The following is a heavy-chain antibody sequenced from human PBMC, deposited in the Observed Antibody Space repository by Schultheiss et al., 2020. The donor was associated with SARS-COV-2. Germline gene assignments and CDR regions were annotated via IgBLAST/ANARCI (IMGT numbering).Heavy chain of an antibody. CDR1: GGSISSNGPY. Sequence: SETLSLTCSVSGGSISSNGPYWGWIRQPPGKGLEWIATIHSRGNTYYSPSLTSRVTIAVDTSKNQFSLKLTSVTVADTALYYCATRTGYSSSWSPRGTYYYGMDVWGQGTTVTVSS. J-gene: IGHJ6*02. D-gene: IGHD6-13*01. CDR2: IHSRGNT. CDR3: ATRTGYSSSWSPRGTYYYGMDV. V-gene: IGHV4-39*01.